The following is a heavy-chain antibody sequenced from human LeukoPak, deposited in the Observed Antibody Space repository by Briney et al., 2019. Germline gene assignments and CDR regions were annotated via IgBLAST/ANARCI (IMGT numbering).Heavy chain of an antibody. Sequence: GSSVKVSCKASGGTFSSYATSWVRQAPGQGLEWMGGITPIFGTANYAQKFQGRVTITADKSTSTAYMELSSLRSEDTAVYYCARASSGWSYYFDYWGQGTLVTVSS. D-gene: IGHD6-19*01. J-gene: IGHJ4*02. CDR2: ITPIFGTA. V-gene: IGHV1-69*06. CDR3: ARASSGWSYYFDY. CDR1: GGTFSSYA.